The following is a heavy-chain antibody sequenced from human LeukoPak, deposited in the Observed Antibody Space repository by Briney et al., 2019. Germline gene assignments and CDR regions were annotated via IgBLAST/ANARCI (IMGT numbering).Heavy chain of an antibody. D-gene: IGHD6-19*01. Sequence: SETLSLTCTVSGGSISSYYWSWLRQPAGKGLEWIGCIYTSGSTNYNPSLKSRVTMSVDTSKNQFSLKLSSVTAADTAVYYCAREGFSGGYPFDYWGQGTLVTDSS. CDR1: GGSISSYY. J-gene: IGHJ4*02. V-gene: IGHV4-4*07. CDR3: AREGFSGGYPFDY. CDR2: IYTSGST.